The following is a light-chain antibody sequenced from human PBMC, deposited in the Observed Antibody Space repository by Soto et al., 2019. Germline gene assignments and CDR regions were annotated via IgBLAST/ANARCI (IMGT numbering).Light chain of an antibody. V-gene: IGKV1-39*01. CDR2: AAS. CDR1: QSISSY. CDR3: QQSYSSPYT. J-gene: IGKJ2*01. Sequence: DIQMTQSPSSLSASVGDRDTITCRASQSISSYLNWYQQKPGKAPKLLIYAASSLQSGVPSRFSGSGSGTDFTLTISSLQPEDFATYSCQQSYSSPYTFGQGTKLEIK.